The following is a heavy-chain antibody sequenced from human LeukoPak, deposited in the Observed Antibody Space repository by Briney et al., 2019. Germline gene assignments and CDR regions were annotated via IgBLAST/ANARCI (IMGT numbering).Heavy chain of an antibody. CDR2: INTNTGNT. Sequence: ASVTVSFEASGYTFTRYGINWVRPAAGRGRAWMGWINTNTGNTKYAQNFQGRVTMTTDTSTSTAYMELRSLRSDDTAVYYCARKTCFGDCYAFDPWGQGTLVTVSS. J-gene: IGHJ5*02. D-gene: IGHD2-21*02. CDR3: ARKTCFGDCYAFDP. V-gene: IGHV1-18*01. CDR1: GYTFTRYG.